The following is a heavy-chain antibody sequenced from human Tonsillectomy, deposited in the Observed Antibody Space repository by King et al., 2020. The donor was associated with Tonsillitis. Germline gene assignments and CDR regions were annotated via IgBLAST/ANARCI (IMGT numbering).Heavy chain of an antibody. CDR2: ISGSVSNT. J-gene: IGHJ5*02. CDR1: GFTFSNYA. V-gene: IGHV3-23*04. CDR3: AKGGEAVAVWFDP. Sequence: QLVESGGGLVQPGGSLRLSCAASGFTFSNYAMSWVRQAPGKGLEWVSTISGSVSNTYYADSVKGRFTISRDNSKNTQYLQMNSLRAEDTAVYYCAKGGEAVAVWFDPWGQGTLVTVSS. D-gene: IGHD6-19*01.